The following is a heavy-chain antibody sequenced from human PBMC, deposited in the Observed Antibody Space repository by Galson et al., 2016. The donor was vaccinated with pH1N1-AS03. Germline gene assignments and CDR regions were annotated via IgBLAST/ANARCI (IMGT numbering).Heavy chain of an antibody. J-gene: IGHJ6*03. Sequence: SVKVSCKASGVSFSTFSNYAFSWVRLPPGQGLEWMGGIIPIFGTANYPQKFQGTVTITADEKTRTAYLDLTTLRSDDTAIYYCARSNGPIVVFNGFHYHYYYMDVWGKGTTVTVSS. CDR2: IIPIFGTA. CDR3: ARSNGPIVVFNGFHYHYYYMDV. CDR1: GVSFSTFSNYA. V-gene: IGHV1-69*13. D-gene: IGHD1-26*01.